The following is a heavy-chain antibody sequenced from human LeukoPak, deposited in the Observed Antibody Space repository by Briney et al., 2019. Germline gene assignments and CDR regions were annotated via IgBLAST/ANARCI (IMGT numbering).Heavy chain of an antibody. J-gene: IGHJ4*02. V-gene: IGHV4-39*01. CDR1: GGSISSNGYF. CDR2: IDSSGNT. Sequence: SETLSLTCTVSGGSISSNGYFWGWIRQPPGKGLEWIGTIDSSGNTYYNPSLKGRVAISADTSKNQFSLKVRSVTAADTAVYYCARDFGDHRTDYWGQGTLVTVSS. D-gene: IGHD4-17*01. CDR3: ARDFGDHRTDY.